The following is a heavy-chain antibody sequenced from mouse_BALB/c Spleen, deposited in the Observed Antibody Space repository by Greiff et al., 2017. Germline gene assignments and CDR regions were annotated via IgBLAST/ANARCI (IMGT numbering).Heavy chain of an antibody. D-gene: IGHD2-1*01. CDR3: ASLRFAY. CDR2: INPSNGRT. J-gene: IGHJ3*01. Sequence: QVQLKQPGAELVKPGASVKLSCKASGYTFTSYWMHWVKQRPGQGLEWIGEINPSNGRTNYNEKFKSKATLTVDKSSSTAYMQLSSLTSEDSAVYYCASLRFAYWGQGTLVTVSA. CDR1: GYTFTSYW. V-gene: IGHV1S81*02.